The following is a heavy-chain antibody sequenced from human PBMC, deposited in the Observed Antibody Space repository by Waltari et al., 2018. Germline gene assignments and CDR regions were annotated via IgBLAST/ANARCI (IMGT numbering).Heavy chain of an antibody. CDR1: GGSVSSGSYY. V-gene: IGHV4-61*01. J-gene: IGHJ5*02. Sequence: QVQLQESGPGLVKPSETLSLTCTVSGGSVSSGSYYWSWIRQPPGKGLAWIGYIYYSGSTNYNPSRKSRVTISVDTSKNQFSLKLSSVTAADTAVYYCARCFPQGFWSGYLFDPWGQGTLVTVSS. CDR2: IYYSGST. D-gene: IGHD3-3*01. CDR3: ARCFPQGFWSGYLFDP.